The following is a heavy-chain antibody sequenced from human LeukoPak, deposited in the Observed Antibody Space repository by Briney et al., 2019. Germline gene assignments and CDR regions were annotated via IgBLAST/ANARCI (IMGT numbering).Heavy chain of an antibody. CDR1: GGSISSYY. Sequence: SETLSLTCTVSGGSISSYYWSWIRQPPGKGLEWIGYIYYSGSTNYNPSLKSRVTISVDTSKNQFSLKLSSVTAADTAVYYCARRSGSGSYRYWGQGTLVTVSS. J-gene: IGHJ4*02. CDR3: ARRSGSGSYRY. V-gene: IGHV4-59*12. CDR2: IYYSGST. D-gene: IGHD3-10*01.